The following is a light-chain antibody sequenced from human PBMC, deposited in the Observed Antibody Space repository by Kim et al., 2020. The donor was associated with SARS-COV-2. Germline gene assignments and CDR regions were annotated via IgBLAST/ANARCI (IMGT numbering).Light chain of an antibody. J-gene: IGLJ2*01. CDR1: KVGDKY. Sequence: VSPGQTANITCSGDKVGDKYACWYQQRPGQSPVLVIFQDNKRPSGIPERFSGSNSGNTATLTISGTQAMDEADYYCQAWDSRTVVFGGGTKLTVL. CDR3: QAWDSRTVV. V-gene: IGLV3-1*01. CDR2: QDN.